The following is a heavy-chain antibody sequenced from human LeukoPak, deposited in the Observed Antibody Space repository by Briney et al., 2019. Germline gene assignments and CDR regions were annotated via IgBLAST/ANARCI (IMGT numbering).Heavy chain of an antibody. Sequence: GGSLRLSCAASGFTFSNYWMHWVRQAPGKGLVWVSRIKTDGSSTSYADSVKGRFTISRDNAKNTLYLQMNTMGAEDTAVYFCARGGTSGCLDYWGQGTLVTVSS. D-gene: IGHD6-19*01. CDR2: IKTDGSST. CDR1: GFTFSNYW. J-gene: IGHJ4*02. V-gene: IGHV3-74*01. CDR3: ARGGTSGCLDY.